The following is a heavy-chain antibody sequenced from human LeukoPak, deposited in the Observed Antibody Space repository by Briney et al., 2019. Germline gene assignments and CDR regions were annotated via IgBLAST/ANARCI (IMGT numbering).Heavy chain of an antibody. V-gene: IGHV3-7*03. Sequence: GRSLRLSCAASGFIFSNYWMIWVRQAPGKGLEWVANINQVGSDKYYVDSVKGRFTISRDNAKNSLYLQMNSLRAEDTAVYYCTTDYAGGSYPTGVAFDIWGQGTMVTVSS. CDR3: TTDYAGGSYPTGVAFDI. J-gene: IGHJ3*02. D-gene: IGHD1-26*01. CDR2: INQVGSDK. CDR1: GFIFSNYW.